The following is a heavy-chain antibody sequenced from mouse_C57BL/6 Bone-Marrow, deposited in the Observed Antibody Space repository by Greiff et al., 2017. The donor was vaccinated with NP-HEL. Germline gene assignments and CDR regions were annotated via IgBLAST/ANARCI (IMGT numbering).Heavy chain of an antibody. V-gene: IGHV1-4*01. Sequence: QVQLKESGAELARPGASVKMSCKASGYTFTSYTMHWVKQRPGQGLEWIGYINPSSGYTKYNQKFKDKATLTADKSPSTAYMQLSSLTSEDSAVYYCARSDRFAYWGQGTLVTVSA. CDR3: ARSDRFAY. CDR2: INPSSGYT. CDR1: GYTFTSYT. J-gene: IGHJ3*01. D-gene: IGHD3-3*01.